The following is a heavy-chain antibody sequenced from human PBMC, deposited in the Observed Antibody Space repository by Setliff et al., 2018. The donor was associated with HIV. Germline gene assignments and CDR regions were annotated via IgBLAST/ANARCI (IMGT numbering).Heavy chain of an antibody. CDR3: ARYLAPYYYYGMDV. V-gene: IGHV1-46*01. CDR2: ISPSDGRT. J-gene: IGHJ6*02. CDR1: GYTFTNYY. Sequence: ASVKVSCKASGYTFTNYYMHWVRQAPGQGLEWMGMISPSDGRTNYVQNLQGRLAMTRDTSTSTVYMELSSLRSEDTAVYYCARYLAPYYYYGMDVWGQGTTVTVSS.